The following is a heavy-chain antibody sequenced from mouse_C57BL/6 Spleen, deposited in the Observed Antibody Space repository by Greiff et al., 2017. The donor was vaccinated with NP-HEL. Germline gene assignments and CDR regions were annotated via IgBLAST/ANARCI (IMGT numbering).Heavy chain of an antibody. CDR2: IRLKSDNYAT. D-gene: IGHD1-1*01. V-gene: IGHV6-3*01. CDR3: TEEENYYGGIAY. CDR1: GFTFSNYW. Sequence: EVKLMESGGGLVQPGGSMELSCVASGFTFSNYWMNWVRQSPEKGLEWVAQIRLKSDNYATHYAESVKGRFTISRDDSKSSVYLQMNNLRAEDTGIYYCTEEENYYGGIAYWGQGTLVTVSA. J-gene: IGHJ3*01.